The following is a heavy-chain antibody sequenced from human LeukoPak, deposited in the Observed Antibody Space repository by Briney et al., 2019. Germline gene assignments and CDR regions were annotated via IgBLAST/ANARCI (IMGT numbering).Heavy chain of an antibody. D-gene: IGHD1-26*01. Sequence: GGSLRLSCAASGFTFSSYWMHWVRQAPGKGLVWVSRINSDGSSTSYADSVKGRFTISRDNAKNTLYLQMNSLRAEDTAVYYCAREGRVWELLGVGAFDIWGQGTMVTVSS. V-gene: IGHV3-74*01. CDR2: INSDGSST. CDR3: AREGRVWELLGVGAFDI. J-gene: IGHJ3*02. CDR1: GFTFSSYW.